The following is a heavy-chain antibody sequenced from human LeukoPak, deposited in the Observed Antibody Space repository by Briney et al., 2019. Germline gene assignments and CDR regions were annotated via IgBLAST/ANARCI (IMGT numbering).Heavy chain of an antibody. CDR1: GYTFASYA. J-gene: IGHJ4*02. Sequence: ASVKVSCKASGYTFASYAMHWVRQAPGQRLETMGWINAGNGNTKYSQKFQGRVTITRDTSASTAYMELSSLRSEDTAVYYCARGEAAAGTSSFDYWGQGTLVTVSS. D-gene: IGHD6-13*01. CDR3: ARGEAAAGTSSFDY. CDR2: INAGNGNT. V-gene: IGHV1-3*01.